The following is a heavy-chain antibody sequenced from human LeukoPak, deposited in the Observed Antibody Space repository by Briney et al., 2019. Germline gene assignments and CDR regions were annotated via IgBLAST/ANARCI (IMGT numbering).Heavy chain of an antibody. D-gene: IGHD2-8*01. CDR2: ISSSGRII. J-gene: IGHJ6*02. CDR3: ASVRYYGMEV. CDR1: GFTFSDYY. V-gene: IGHV3-11*01. Sequence: PGGSLRLSCAASGFTFSDYYMSWIRQAPGKGLEWVSYISSSGRIIYYADSVKGRFTISRDNAKNSLFLQMNSLRAEDTAVYYCASVRYYGMEVWGQGTTVTVSS.